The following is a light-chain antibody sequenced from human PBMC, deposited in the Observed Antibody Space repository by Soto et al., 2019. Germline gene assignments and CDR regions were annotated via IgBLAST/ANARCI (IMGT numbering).Light chain of an antibody. J-gene: IGLJ1*01. CDR3: SSYTSTSTLYV. CDR1: SSDIGGYNY. V-gene: IGLV2-14*03. Sequence: QSALTQPASVSGSAGRSITISCTGPSSDIGGYNYVSWYQQLPGKVPKLIIYDVSNRPSGVSDRFSGSKSGNAASLTISGLQAEDEAYYYCSSYTSTSTLYVFGTGTKVTV. CDR2: DVS.